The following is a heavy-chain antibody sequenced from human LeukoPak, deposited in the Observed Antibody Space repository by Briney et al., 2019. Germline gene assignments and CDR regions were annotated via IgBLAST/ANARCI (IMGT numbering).Heavy chain of an antibody. CDR3: AKAYLKYDFWSGPDY. Sequence: GGSLRLSCAASGFTFDDYAMHWVRQAPGKGLEWVSGISWNSGSIGYADSVKGRFTISRDNAKNSLYLQMNSLRAEDTALYYCAKAYLKYDFWSGPDYWGQGTLVTVSS. J-gene: IGHJ4*02. D-gene: IGHD3-3*01. CDR1: GFTFDDYA. V-gene: IGHV3-9*01. CDR2: ISWNSGSI.